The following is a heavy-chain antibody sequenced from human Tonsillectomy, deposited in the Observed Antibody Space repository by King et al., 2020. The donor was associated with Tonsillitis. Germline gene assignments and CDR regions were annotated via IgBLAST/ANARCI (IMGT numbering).Heavy chain of an antibody. J-gene: IGHJ5*02. CDR2: INPSGGTT. D-gene: IGHD2-2*01. V-gene: IGHV1-46*01. CDR1: GYTFTSYY. Sequence: QLVQSGAEVKKPGASVKVSCKASGYTFTSYYMHWVRQAPGQGLEWMGMINPSGGTTSYAQKFQGRVTMTRDTYTNTVYMELSSLRSEDTAVYYCARDRPCSSASCYGGSWFDPWGQGTLVTVCS. CDR3: ARDRPCSSASCYGGSWFDP.